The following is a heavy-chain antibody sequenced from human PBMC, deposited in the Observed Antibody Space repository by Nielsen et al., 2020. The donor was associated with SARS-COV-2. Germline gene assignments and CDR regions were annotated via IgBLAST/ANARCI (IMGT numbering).Heavy chain of an antibody. CDR3: AKDPGYDSSGFYYYGMDV. CDR1: GFTFSDYY. CDR2: ISSSGSTI. Sequence: GGSLRLSCAASGFTFSDYYMSWIRQAPGKGLEWVSYISSSGSTIYYADSVKGRFTISRDNSKNTLYLQMNSLRAEDTAVYYCAKDPGYDSSGFYYYGMDVWGQGTTVTVSS. V-gene: IGHV3-11*01. J-gene: IGHJ6*02. D-gene: IGHD3-22*01.